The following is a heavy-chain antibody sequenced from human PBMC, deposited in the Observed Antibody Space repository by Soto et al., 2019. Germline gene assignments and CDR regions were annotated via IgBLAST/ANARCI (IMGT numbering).Heavy chain of an antibody. CDR2: MNPNSGNT. CDR3: ARWPDGAYYYGMDV. J-gene: IGHJ6*02. Sequence: QVQLVQSGAEVKKPGASVKVSCKASGYTFTSYDINWVRQATGQGLEWMGWMNPNSGNTGYAQKFQGRVTMTRNTPRSTAYKELSSLRSEDTAVYYCARWPDGAYYYGMDVWGQGTTVTVSS. V-gene: IGHV1-8*01. D-gene: IGHD1-26*01. CDR1: GYTFTSYD.